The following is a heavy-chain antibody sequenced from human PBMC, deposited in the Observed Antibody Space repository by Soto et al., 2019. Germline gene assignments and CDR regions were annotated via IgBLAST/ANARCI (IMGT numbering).Heavy chain of an antibody. Sequence: GGSLRLSCAASGFTFSSYAMSWVRQAPGKGLEWVSVISGSGGSTHYADSVKGRSTISRDNSKNTLHLQVNSLRGEDTAVYYCAKDPNGDYVGAFDSWGQGTLVTVSS. V-gene: IGHV3-23*01. D-gene: IGHD4-17*01. CDR1: GFTFSSYA. CDR3: AKDPNGDYVGAFDS. CDR2: ISGSGGST. J-gene: IGHJ4*02.